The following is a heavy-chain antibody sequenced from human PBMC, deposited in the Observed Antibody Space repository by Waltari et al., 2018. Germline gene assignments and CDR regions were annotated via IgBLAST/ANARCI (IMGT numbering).Heavy chain of an antibody. CDR3: DYYGSGVDY. J-gene: IGHJ4*02. CDR2: IYHSGST. CDR1: GYSISRGYY. D-gene: IGHD3-10*01. Sequence: QVQLQESGPGLVKPSETLSLTCAVSGYSISRGYYWGWIRQTPGKGLGWIGSIYHSGSTYYNPSLKSRVTISVDTSKNQFSLKLSSVTAADTAGYYCDYYGSGVDYWGQGTLVTVSS. V-gene: IGHV4-38-2*01.